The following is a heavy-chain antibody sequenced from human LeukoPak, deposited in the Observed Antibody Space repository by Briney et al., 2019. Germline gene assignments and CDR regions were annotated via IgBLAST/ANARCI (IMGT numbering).Heavy chain of an antibody. CDR2: IYYSGST. J-gene: IGHJ4*02. D-gene: IGHD3-10*01. CDR3: ARAVVWFGTPEYYFDY. Sequence: SETLSLTCTVSGASISGYYWSWIRQPPGKGLEWIGYIYYSGSTNYNPSLKSRVTISIDTSKNQFSLKLSSMTAADTAVYYCARAVVWFGTPEYYFDYWGQGTLVTVSS. V-gene: IGHV4-59*01. CDR1: GASISGYY.